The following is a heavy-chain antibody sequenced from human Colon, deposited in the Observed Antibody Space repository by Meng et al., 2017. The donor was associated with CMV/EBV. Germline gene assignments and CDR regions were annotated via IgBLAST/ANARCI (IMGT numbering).Heavy chain of an antibody. CDR1: GLTFSDSS. CDR2: IKSKSHSYAT. CDR3: TTTSGSDPGS. D-gene: IGHD1-1*01. J-gene: IGHJ5*02. V-gene: IGHV3-73*01. Sequence: LSLTCAASGLTFSDSSINWVRQSSGKGLEWVGRIKSKSHSYATTYVASVKGRFTISRDDSKNTAYLQLSGLKIDDTAVYYCTTTSGSDPGSWGRGTLVTVSS.